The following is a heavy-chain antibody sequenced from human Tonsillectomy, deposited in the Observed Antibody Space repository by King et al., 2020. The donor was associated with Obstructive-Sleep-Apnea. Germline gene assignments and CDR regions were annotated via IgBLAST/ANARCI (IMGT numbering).Heavy chain of an antibody. Sequence: VQLVESGGGLVQPGGSLRLSCAASGITFSSYAMSWVRQAPGKGLEWVSTISGSGGSTYYAGSVKGRFTISRDNSKNTLYLQMNSLRAEDTAVYYCAKIESGWYRGEFFDYWGQGILVTVSS. CDR1: GITFSSYA. J-gene: IGHJ4*02. CDR3: AKIESGWYRGEFFDY. D-gene: IGHD6-19*01. CDR2: ISGSGGST. V-gene: IGHV3-23*04.